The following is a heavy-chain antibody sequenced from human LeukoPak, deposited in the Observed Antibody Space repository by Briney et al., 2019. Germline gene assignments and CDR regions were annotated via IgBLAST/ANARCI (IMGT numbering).Heavy chain of an antibody. V-gene: IGHV1-24*01. J-gene: IGHJ4*02. Sequence: ASVKVSCKVSGYTLTELSMHWVRQAPGKGLEWMGGFDPEDGETIYAQKFQGRVTMTEDTSTDTAYMELSCLRSEDTAVYYCATEGVVVAAFDYWGQGTLVTVSS. CDR2: FDPEDGET. CDR1: GYTLTELS. CDR3: ATEGVVVAAFDY. D-gene: IGHD2-15*01.